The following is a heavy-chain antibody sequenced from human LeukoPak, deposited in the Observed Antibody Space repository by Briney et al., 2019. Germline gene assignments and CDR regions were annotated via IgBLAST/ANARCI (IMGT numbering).Heavy chain of an antibody. J-gene: IGHJ5*02. CDR2: IHGGGST. CDR1: GASINNYY. V-gene: IGHV4-4*07. CDR3: ARDLASPPYNWFDP. D-gene: IGHD3-3*02. Sequence: SETLSPTCTVSGASINNYYWSWIRQPAGKGLEWIGCIHGGGSTNYNPSLKSRVTVSIDTSKNQFSLKLSSMTAADTAVYYCARDLASPPYNWFDPWGQGTLVTVSS.